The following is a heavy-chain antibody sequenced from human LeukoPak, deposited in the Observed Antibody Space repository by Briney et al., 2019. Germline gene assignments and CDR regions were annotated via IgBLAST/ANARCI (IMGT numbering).Heavy chain of an antibody. CDR3: ARGFAHYGMDV. D-gene: IGHD3-10*01. V-gene: IGHV3-30-3*01. Sequence: GGSLRLSCAASGFTFSTYWTHWVRQAPGKGLEWVAVISYDGSNKYYADSVKGRFTISRDNSKNTLYLQMNSLRAEDTAVYYCARGFAHYGMDVWGQGTTVTVSS. CDR2: ISYDGSNK. CDR1: GFTFSTYW. J-gene: IGHJ6*02.